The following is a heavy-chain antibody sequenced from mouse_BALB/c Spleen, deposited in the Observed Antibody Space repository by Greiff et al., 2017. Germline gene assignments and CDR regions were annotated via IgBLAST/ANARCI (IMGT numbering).Heavy chain of an antibody. D-gene: IGHD1-2*01. J-gene: IGHJ4*01. V-gene: IGHV5-6-3*01. CDR1: GFTFSSYG. CDR2: INSNGGST. Sequence: DVKLVESGGGLVQPGGSLKLSCAASGFTFSSYGMSWVRQTPDKRLELVATINSNGGSTYYPDSVKGRFTISRDNAKNTLYLQMSSLKSEDTAMYYCARGNYGYGMDYWGQGTSVTVSS. CDR3: ARGNYGYGMDY.